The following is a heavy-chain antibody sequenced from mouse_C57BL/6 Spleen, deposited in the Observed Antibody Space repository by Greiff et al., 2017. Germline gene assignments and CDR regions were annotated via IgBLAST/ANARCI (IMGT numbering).Heavy chain of an antibody. D-gene: IGHD2-2*01. CDR2: IDPSDSET. V-gene: IGHV1-52*01. CDR1: GYTFTSYW. Sequence: QVQLQQPGAELVRPGSSVKLSCKASGYTFTSYWMHWVKQRPIQGLEWIGNIDPSDSETHYNQKFKDKATLTVDKSSSTAYMQLSSLTSEDSAVYYCARKGDYGYLFDYWGQGTTLTVSS. CDR3: ARKGDYGYLFDY. J-gene: IGHJ2*01.